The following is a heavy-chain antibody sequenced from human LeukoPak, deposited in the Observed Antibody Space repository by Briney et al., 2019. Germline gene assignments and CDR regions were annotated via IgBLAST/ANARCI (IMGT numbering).Heavy chain of an antibody. Sequence: SETLSLTCSVSGGAISSYYWSWIRQSPGKGLEHIGHILHTGSTYYNPSLKSRVTISVDTSKNQFSLKLTSVTAADTAVYYCAREGVVVEFGSILDWGQGSLVTVSS. V-gene: IGHV4-4*08. J-gene: IGHJ1*01. CDR1: GGAISSYY. CDR3: AREGVVVEFGSILD. CDR2: ILHTGST. D-gene: IGHD2-15*01.